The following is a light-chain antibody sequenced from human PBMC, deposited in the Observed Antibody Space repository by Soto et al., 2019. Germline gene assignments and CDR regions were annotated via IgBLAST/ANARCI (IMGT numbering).Light chain of an antibody. CDR1: QSVSSN. J-gene: IGKJ1*01. V-gene: IGKV3-15*01. CDR3: QQYNNWPPDRT. CDR2: GAS. Sequence: EIVMTQSPATLSVSPGERATLSCRASQSVSSNLAWYQQKPGQAPRLLIYGASTRATGIPARFIGSGSGTEFTLTISSLQSEDFAIYSCQQYNNWPPDRTFGQGTKVEIK.